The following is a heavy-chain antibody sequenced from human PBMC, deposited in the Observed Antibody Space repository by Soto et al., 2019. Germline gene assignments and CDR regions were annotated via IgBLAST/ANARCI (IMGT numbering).Heavy chain of an antibody. Sequence: GGSLRLSCAASGFTFSSYWMSWVRQAPGKGLEWVANIKQDGSEKYYVDSVKGRFTISRDNAKNSLYLQMNSLRAEDTAVYYCARVPGVAAAGPHYYYYYGMDVWGQGTTVTVSS. V-gene: IGHV3-7*01. J-gene: IGHJ6*02. CDR1: GFTFSSYW. D-gene: IGHD6-13*01. CDR2: IKQDGSEK. CDR3: ARVPGVAAAGPHYYYYYGMDV.